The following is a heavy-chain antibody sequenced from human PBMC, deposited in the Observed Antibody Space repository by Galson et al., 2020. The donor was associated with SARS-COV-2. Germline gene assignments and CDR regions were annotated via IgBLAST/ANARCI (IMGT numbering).Heavy chain of an antibody. CDR1: GYTFTNYY. V-gene: IGHV1-2*02. Sequence: ASAKVPCKASGYTFTNYYIHWVRQAPGQGLEWMGWINPKSGGTNYGQKFEGRVTMTRDTSITTAYMELSRLRADDTAVYYCARLRYYDVLAGYIVDVWGQGTMVTVSS. J-gene: IGHJ6*02. CDR2: INPKSGGT. D-gene: IGHD3-9*01. CDR3: ARLRYYDVLAGYIVDV.